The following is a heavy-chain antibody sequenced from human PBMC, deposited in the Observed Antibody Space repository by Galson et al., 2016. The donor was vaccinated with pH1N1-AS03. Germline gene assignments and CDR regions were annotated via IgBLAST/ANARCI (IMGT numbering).Heavy chain of an antibody. CDR1: GGFFGSHS. V-gene: IGHV4-59*11. Sequence: SETLSLTCTVSGGFFGSHSWSWVRQSPGKGLECIGYIYSSGSAIYNPSFRSRVTISVDTSKNQFSLNLNSVTAADTAVYYCARDAEGAAPTAIWYFGSWGQGTLVTVSS. D-gene: IGHD2-2*01. CDR3: ARDAEGAAPTAIWYFGS. CDR2: IYSSGSA. J-gene: IGHJ4*02.